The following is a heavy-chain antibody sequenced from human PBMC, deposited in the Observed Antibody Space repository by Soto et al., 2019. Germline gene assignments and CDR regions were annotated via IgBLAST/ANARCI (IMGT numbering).Heavy chain of an antibody. CDR1: GVTFSTCG. CDR2: TSHDESFK. Sequence: PGGSLRLSXAASGVTFSTCGMHWVRQAPGKGLEWVAVTSHDESFKFYADSVKGRFTISRDNSKNTLYLQMNSLTTEDTAVYYCAKDPGGVQLWDFFDYWGQGTLVTVSS. CDR3: AKDPGGVQLWDFFDY. V-gene: IGHV3-30*18. J-gene: IGHJ4*02. D-gene: IGHD1-1*01.